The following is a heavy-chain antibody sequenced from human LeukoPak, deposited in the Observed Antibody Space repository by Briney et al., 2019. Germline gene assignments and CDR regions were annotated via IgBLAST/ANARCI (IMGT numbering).Heavy chain of an antibody. CDR2: ISSSSSSI. D-gene: IGHD2-2*01. J-gene: IGHJ4*02. Sequence: GGSLRLSCAASGFTFRSYTMNWVRQAPGKGLEWVSSISSSSSSIYYADSEKGRFTISRDNAKKSLYLQMNSLRAEDTAMYYCARGFCTSASCYGSYWGQGTLVTVSS. CDR1: GFTFRSYT. CDR3: ARGFCTSASCYGSY. V-gene: IGHV3-21*01.